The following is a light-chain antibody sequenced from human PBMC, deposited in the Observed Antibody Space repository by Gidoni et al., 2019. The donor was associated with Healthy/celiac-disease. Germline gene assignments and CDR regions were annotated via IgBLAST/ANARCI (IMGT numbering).Light chain of an antibody. CDR1: QSLLHSNGYNY. V-gene: IGKV2-28*01. CDR2: LGS. J-gene: IGKJ2*02. CDR3: MQALQTLWT. Sequence: DIVMTQSPLSLPVTPGEPASISCRSSQSLLHSNGYNYLDWYLQKPGQSPQLLIYLGSNRDSGVPDRFSGRGSGTDFTLKISRVEAEEVGVYYCMQALQTLWTFGQGTKLEIK.